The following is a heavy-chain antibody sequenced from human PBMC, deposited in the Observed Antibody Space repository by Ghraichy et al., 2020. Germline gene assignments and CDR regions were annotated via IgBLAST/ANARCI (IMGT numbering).Heavy chain of an antibody. V-gene: IGHV3-49*03. CDR3: ARALRSSGDAFDI. Sequence: GGSLRLSCTTSGFTFGDYPMGWFRQAPGKGLEWLGYIRSVVYGGTTEYAASVKGRFTISRDDSKNIAHLQMNSLQTEDTAIFYCARALRSSGDAFDIWGQGTMVSVSS. CDR2: IRSVVYGGTT. J-gene: IGHJ3*02. D-gene: IGHD4-17*01. CDR1: GFTFGDYP.